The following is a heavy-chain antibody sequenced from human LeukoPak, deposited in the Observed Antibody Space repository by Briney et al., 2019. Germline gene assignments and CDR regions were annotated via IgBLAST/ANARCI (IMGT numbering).Heavy chain of an antibody. CDR1: GYTLTGHF. CDR2: IYPKSGGT. V-gene: IGHV1-2*02. CDR3: ARWRGYSSGWSGPFDD. Sequence: ASLKVSCKASGYTLTGHFMHSVRQAPGQGLECMGWIYPKSGGTNYAQKFQGRVTMTRDTSISTGYMELSRLTSDDTAVYYCARWRGYSSGWSGPFDDWGQGTLVTVSS. D-gene: IGHD6-19*01. J-gene: IGHJ4*02.